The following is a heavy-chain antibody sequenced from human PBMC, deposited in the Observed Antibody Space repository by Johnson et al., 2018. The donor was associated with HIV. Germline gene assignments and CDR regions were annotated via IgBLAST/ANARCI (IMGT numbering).Heavy chain of an antibody. J-gene: IGHJ3*02. V-gene: IGHV3-15*01. CDR1: GFTFSNAW. Sequence: VQLVESGGGLVQPGGSLRVSCAASGFTFSNAWMSWVRQAPGKGLEWVGRVKSKTDGGTIDYAAAVKGRFIISRDDSKNTLYLQMNGRKTEDTAMYYCTTMSALWFGDIHVFGDGLDSWGQGTMVTVSS. CDR3: TTMSALWFGDIHVFGDGLDS. D-gene: IGHD3-10*01. CDR2: VKSKTDGGTI.